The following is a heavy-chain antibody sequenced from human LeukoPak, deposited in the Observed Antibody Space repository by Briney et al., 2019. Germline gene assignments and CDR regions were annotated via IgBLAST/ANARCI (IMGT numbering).Heavy chain of an antibody. J-gene: IGHJ4*02. CDR3: ARDRYCVSTNCPYDY. CDR2: ISVSDDST. V-gene: IGHV3-23*01. CDR1: GFTSSDYT. Sequence: PGGSLRLSCAASGFTSSDYTMNWVRQSPGKGLEWVSGISVSDDSTYYVDSVKGRFTISRDKSNNMLYLQMNSLRAEDTAVYFCARDRYCVSTNCPYDYWGQGTPVTVSS. D-gene: IGHD2-2*01.